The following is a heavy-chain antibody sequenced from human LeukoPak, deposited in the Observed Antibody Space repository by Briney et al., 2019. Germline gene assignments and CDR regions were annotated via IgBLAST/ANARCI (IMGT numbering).Heavy chain of an antibody. V-gene: IGHV1-18*01. CDR3: ARYPLSYSSNWHYYFDY. CDR1: GYTFTCYG. J-gene: IGHJ4*02. D-gene: IGHD6-13*01. Sequence: AASVKLSCNASGYTFTCYGVSWVRQAPGQGLEWMGWTSGSNGNTNNAQKVQGRVTMTMDTSTSKAYMELRSLRSDDTAVYYCARYPLSYSSNWHYYFDYWGQGTLLTVSS. CDR2: TSGSNGNT.